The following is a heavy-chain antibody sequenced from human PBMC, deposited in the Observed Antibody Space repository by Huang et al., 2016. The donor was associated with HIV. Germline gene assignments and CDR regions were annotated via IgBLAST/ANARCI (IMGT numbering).Heavy chain of an antibody. J-gene: IGHJ4*02. V-gene: IGHV3-23*01. CDR3: AKDADTSGYDVLGPFGS. D-gene: IGHD3-3*01. Sequence: EVLLLESGGGLVQPGGSLRLSWLASGFTFSSYAMSWVRQAPGKGLEWVSGITDGINNRYYAHSVKGRFAVSRDDSTNTLYLQMNSLRAEDTAVYYCAKDADTSGYDVLGPFGSWGQGTLVTVSS. CDR2: ITDGINNR. CDR1: GFTFSSYA.